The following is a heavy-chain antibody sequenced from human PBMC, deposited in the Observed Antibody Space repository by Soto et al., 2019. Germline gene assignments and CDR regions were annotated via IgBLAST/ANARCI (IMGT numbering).Heavy chain of an antibody. D-gene: IGHD6-13*01. Sequence: GGSLRLSCASSGFTFSSYSINWVRQAPGKGLEWVSSISSSSSYIYYADSVKGRFTISRDNAKNSLYLQMNSLRAEDTAVYYCARDAGAGTSWFDPWGQGTLVTVSS. CDR1: GFTFSSYS. J-gene: IGHJ5*02. V-gene: IGHV3-21*01. CDR3: ARDAGAGTSWFDP. CDR2: ISSSSSYI.